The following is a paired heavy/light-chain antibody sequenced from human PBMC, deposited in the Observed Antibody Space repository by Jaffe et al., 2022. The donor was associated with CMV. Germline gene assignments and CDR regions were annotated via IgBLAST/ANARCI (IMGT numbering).Heavy chain of an antibody. CDR2: INPSGGSA. D-gene: IGHD4-17*01. J-gene: IGHJ4*02. CDR1: GYTFIRYF. V-gene: IGHV1-46*01. Sequence: QVQLVQSGAQMKAPGASARVSCKASGYTFIRYFVHWLRQAPGQGPEWMGVINPSGGSARTTQKFEGRVALTRDTSTTTVYMEISSLTSRDTAVYYCARATTVTLSLNYFDFWGQGTLVTVS. CDR3: ARATTVTLSLNYFDF.
Light chain of an antibody. V-gene: IGLV1-44*01. CDR3: ATWDDTLNGPL. J-gene: IGLJ2*01. CDR2: TNS. Sequence: QSVLTQPPSASGTPGQTVTISCSGSDSNIGNNTVNWYQQFPGAAPSLVIYTNSQRPSEVPARFSGSKSGTSASLVISVLRSEDEAEYYCATWDDTLNGPLFGGGTKLTVL. CDR1: DSNIGNNT.